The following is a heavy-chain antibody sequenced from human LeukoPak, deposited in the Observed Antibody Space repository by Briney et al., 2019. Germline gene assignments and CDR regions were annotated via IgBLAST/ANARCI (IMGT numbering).Heavy chain of an antibody. J-gene: IGHJ6*03. CDR2: IYHSGST. V-gene: IGHV4-38-2*02. D-gene: IGHD2-2*01. CDR1: GGSISSYY. CDR3: AREYRYYYYYMDV. Sequence: SETLSLTCTVSGGSISSYYWSWIRQPPGKGLEWIGSIYHSGSTYYNPSLKSRVTISVDTSKNQFSLKLSSVTAADTAVYYCAREYRYYYYYMDVWGKGTTVTVSS.